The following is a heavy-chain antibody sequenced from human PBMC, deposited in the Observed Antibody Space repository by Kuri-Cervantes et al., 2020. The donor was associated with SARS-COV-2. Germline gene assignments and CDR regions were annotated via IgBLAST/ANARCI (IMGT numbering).Heavy chain of an antibody. Sequence: ASVKVSCKASGYTFTSYDINWVRQATGQGLEWMGWMNPNSGNTGYAQKFQGRVTMTRNTSISTAYMELSSLRSEDTAVYYCARGTYRLGVVLTLSYYYYYMGVWGKGTTVTVSS. CDR1: GYTFTSYD. CDR3: ARGTYRLGVVLTLSYYYYYMGV. V-gene: IGHV1-8*02. J-gene: IGHJ6*03. D-gene: IGHD3-3*01. CDR2: MNPNSGNT.